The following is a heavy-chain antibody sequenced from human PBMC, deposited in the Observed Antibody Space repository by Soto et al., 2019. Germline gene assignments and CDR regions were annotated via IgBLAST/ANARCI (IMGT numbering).Heavy chain of an antibody. D-gene: IGHD6-13*01. Sequence: KPSETLSLTCTVSGGSISSGDYYWSWIRQPPGKGLEWIGYIYYSGSTYYNPSLKSRVTISVDTSKNQFSLKLSSVTAADTAVYYCARSSIAAAGNWFDPWGQGTLVIVYS. J-gene: IGHJ5*02. CDR2: IYYSGST. CDR3: ARSSIAAAGNWFDP. V-gene: IGHV4-30-4*01. CDR1: GGSISSGDYY.